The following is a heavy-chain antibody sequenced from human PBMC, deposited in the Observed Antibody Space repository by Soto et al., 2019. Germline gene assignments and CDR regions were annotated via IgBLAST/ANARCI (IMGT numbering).Heavy chain of an antibody. V-gene: IGHV4-59*01. Sequence: QVQLQESGPGLVKPSETLSLTCTVSGGSISSYYWSWIRQPPGKGLEWIGYIYYSGSTNYNPSLKSRVTISVDTSKNQVSLKLSSVTAADTAVYYCARARPTLDFDYWGQGTLVTVSS. CDR3: ARARPTLDFDY. CDR2: IYYSGST. J-gene: IGHJ4*02. CDR1: GGSISSYY. D-gene: IGHD6-6*01.